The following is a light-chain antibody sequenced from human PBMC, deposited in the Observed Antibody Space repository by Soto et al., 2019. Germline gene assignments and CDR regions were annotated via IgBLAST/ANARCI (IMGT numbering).Light chain of an antibody. J-gene: IGKJ1*01. CDR2: GAS. CDR3: QQYAVSPPT. CDR1: QSGSARY. V-gene: IGKV3-20*01. Sequence: EIVLTQSPGTLYLSPGERATLSCRASQSGSARYVAWYQRKPGQAPRLLIYGASNRATDIPVRFSDSGSGTDFTLTITRLEPEDFAVYICQQYAVSPPTFGLGTKVEFK.